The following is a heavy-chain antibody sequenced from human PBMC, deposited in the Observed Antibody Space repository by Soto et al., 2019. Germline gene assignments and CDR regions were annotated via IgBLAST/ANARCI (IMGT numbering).Heavy chain of an antibody. D-gene: IGHD6-6*01. CDR3: ARVKGAARGYYGMDV. CDR1: GYTFTGYY. Sequence: GASVKVSCKASGYTFTGYYMHWVRQAPGQGLEWMGWINPNSGGTNYAQKFQGRVTMTRDTSISTAYMELSRLRSDDTAVYYCARVKGAARGYYGMDVWGQGTTVTVSS. CDR2: INPNSGGT. V-gene: IGHV1-2*02. J-gene: IGHJ6*02.